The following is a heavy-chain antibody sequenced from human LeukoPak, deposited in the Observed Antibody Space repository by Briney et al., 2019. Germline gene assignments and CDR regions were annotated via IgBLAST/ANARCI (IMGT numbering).Heavy chain of an antibody. CDR2: IIPIYGTA. CDR1: GGTFSSYA. V-gene: IGHV1-69*05. J-gene: IGHJ2*01. Sequence: SVKVSCKASGGTFSSYAISWVRQAPGQGLGWMGGIIPIYGTANYAQKFQGRVTITTDESTSTAYMELSSLRSEDTAVYYCARGVVVTGAQGPWYFDLWGRGTLVTVSS. CDR3: ARGVVVTGAQGPWYFDL. D-gene: IGHD2-21*02.